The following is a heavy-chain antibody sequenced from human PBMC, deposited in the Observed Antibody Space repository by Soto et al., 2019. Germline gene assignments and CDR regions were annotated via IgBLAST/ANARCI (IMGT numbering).Heavy chain of an antibody. CDR1: RGTFISYA. J-gene: IGHJ4*02. Sequence: SVKVSFKASRGTFISYAISWVRQAPGQGLEWMGGIIPIFGTANYAQKFQGRVTITADKSTNTAYMELSSLRSEDTAVYYCARDVQTIAALGDYWGQGTLVTVSS. D-gene: IGHD6-13*01. V-gene: IGHV1-69*06. CDR3: ARDVQTIAALGDY. CDR2: IIPIFGTA.